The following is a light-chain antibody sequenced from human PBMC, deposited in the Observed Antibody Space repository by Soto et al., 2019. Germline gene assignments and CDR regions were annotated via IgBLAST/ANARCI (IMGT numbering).Light chain of an antibody. CDR1: SSNIGNNY. CDR3: GTWDSSLSAGV. CDR2: DSN. V-gene: IGLV1-51*01. Sequence: QSALTQPPSVSAAPGQKVTISCSGSSSNIGNNYVSWYQHLPGTAPKLLIYDSNKRPSGIPDRFSGSKSGTSATLGITGLQTGDEADYYCGTWDSSLSAGVFGGGTKVTVL. J-gene: IGLJ2*01.